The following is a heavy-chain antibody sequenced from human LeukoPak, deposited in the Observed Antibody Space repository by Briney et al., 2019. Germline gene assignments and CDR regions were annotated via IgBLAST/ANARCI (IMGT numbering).Heavy chain of an antibody. D-gene: IGHD6-13*01. V-gene: IGHV4-39*01. CDR2: IYYSGST. Sequence: SDTLSLTCTVSGGSISSSSYYWGWIRQPPGKGLEWIGSIYYSGSTYYNPSLKSRVTISVDTSKNQFSLKLSSVTAADTAVYYCARGGIAAAGTDAFDIWGQGTMVTVSS. CDR1: GGSISSSSYY. J-gene: IGHJ3*02. CDR3: ARGGIAAAGTDAFDI.